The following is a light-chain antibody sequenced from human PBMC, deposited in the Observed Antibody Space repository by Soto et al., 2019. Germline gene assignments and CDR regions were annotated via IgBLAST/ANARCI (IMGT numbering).Light chain of an antibody. J-gene: IGLJ3*02. V-gene: IGLV2-14*01. CDR3: SSYRAYSTLWV. CDR2: AVN. CDR1: ASDIGNYNW. Sequence: QSVLTQPASVSGSPGQPITISCTGTASDIGNYNWVSWYQQYPGKAPKLMIYAVNNRPSGVSNRFSASKSGNTASLTISGLQAEDEADYYCSSYRAYSTLWVFGGGTKLTVL.